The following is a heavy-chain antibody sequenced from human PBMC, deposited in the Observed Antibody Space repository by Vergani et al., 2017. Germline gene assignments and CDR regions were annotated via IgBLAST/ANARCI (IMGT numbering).Heavy chain of an antibody. Sequence: QVQLQQWGAGLLKPSETLSLTCAVYGGSFSGYYWSWIRQPPGKGLEWIGEINHSGSTYYNPSLKSRVTISVDTSKNQFSLKLSSVTAADTAVYYCARGVSTVVPNDAFDIWGQGTTVTVSS. CDR2: INHSGST. V-gene: IGHV4-34*01. D-gene: IGHD4-23*01. CDR3: ARGVSTVVPNDAFDI. J-gene: IGHJ3*02. CDR1: GGSFSGYY.